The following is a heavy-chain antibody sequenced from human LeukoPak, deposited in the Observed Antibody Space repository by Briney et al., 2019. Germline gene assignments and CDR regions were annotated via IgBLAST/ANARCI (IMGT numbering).Heavy chain of an antibody. J-gene: IGHJ4*02. CDR2: IKPDGSEK. CDR1: GFTFSLYW. CDR3: AREWEVPRYFDY. V-gene: IGHV3-7*04. Sequence: TGGSLRLSCAASGFTFSLYWMIWVRQAPGKGLEWVANIKPDGSEKDYEDSVKGRFTISRDNAKKSVFLQMNSLRAEDTASYFCAREWEVPRYFDYWGRGSLVIVSS. D-gene: IGHD1-26*01.